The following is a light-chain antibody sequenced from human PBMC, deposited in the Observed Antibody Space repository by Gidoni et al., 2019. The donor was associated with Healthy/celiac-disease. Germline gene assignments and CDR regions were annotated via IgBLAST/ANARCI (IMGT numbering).Light chain of an antibody. CDR2: EVS. V-gene: IGLV2-8*01. CDR1: SSDVGGYNY. Sequence: QSPLPQPPSASGSPGQPVTISCTGTSSDVGGYNYVSWYQQHPGKAPKLMIYEVSKRPSGVPDRFSGSKSGNTASLTVSGLQAEDEADYYCSSYAGSNNVVFGGGTKLTVL. J-gene: IGLJ2*01. CDR3: SSYAGSNNVV.